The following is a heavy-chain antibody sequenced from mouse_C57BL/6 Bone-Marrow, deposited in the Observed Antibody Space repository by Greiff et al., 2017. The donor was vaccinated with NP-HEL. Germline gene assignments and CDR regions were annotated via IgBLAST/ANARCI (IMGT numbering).Heavy chain of an antibody. CDR2: ILPGSGNT. J-gene: IGHJ2*01. CDR3: ARDYYGSSYFDY. CDR1: GYTFTGNW. V-gene: IGHV1-9*01. Sequence: ESGAELMKPGASVKLSCKATGYTFTGNWIEWVKQRPGHGLEWIGEILPGSGNTYYNERFKGKATFTADTSSNTAYMQLSSLTTEDSAIYYCARDYYGSSYFDYWGQGTTLTVSS. D-gene: IGHD1-1*01.